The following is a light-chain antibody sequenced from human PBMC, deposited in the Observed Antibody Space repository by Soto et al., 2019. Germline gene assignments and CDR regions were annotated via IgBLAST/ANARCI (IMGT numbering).Light chain of an antibody. CDR2: GAS. J-gene: IGKJ5*01. V-gene: IGKV3-15*01. CDR1: QSVTSN. CDR3: QKYNNWPPIT. Sequence: EIVMTQSPATLSVSPGEGATLSCRASQSVTSNLAWYQRKPGQAPRLLIYGASNRATGIPARFSGSGSGTEFTLTISSLQSEDFAVYYCQKYNNWPPITFGQGTRLEIK.